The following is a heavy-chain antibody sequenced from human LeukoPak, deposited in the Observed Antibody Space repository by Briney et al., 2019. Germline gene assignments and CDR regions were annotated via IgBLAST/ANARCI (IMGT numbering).Heavy chain of an antibody. CDR2: ISWNSGTK. Sequence: GGSLRLSCAASGFSFDDYAMHWVRQAPGKGLEWVSGISWNSGTKGYADSVKGRFTISRDNAKNSLYLQMNSLRAEDTALHYCVKGGGYRYGYGWFDSWGQGTLVTVSS. CDR1: GFSFDDYA. CDR3: VKGGGYRYGYGWFDS. D-gene: IGHD5-18*01. V-gene: IGHV3-9*01. J-gene: IGHJ5*01.